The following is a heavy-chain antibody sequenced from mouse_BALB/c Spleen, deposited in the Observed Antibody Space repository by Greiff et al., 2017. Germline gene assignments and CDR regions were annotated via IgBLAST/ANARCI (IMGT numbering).Heavy chain of an antibody. D-gene: IGHD2-14*01. V-gene: IGHV1S56*01. Sequence: VQLQQSGPELVKPGASVRISCKASGYTFTSYYIHWVKQRPGQGLEWIGWIYPGNVNTKYNEKFKGKATLTADKSSSTAYMQLSSLTSEDSAVYFCARRGNYRYDDAMDYWGQGTSVTVSS. CDR3: ARRGNYRYDDAMDY. CDR2: IYPGNVNT. J-gene: IGHJ4*01. CDR1: GYTFTSYY.